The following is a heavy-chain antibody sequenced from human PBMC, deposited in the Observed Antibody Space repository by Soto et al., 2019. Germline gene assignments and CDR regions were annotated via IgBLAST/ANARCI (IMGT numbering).Heavy chain of an antibody. CDR1: GFSLSNARMG. CDR3: ARIPSIAAAGTRGWFDP. V-gene: IGHV2-26*01. Sequence: SGPTLVNPTETLTLTCTVSGFSLSNARMGVSWIRQPPGKALEWLAHIFSNDEKSYSTSLKSRLTISKDTSKSQVVLTMTNMDPVDTATYYCARIPSIAAAGTRGWFDPRGQGTLVTVSS. J-gene: IGHJ5*02. CDR2: IFSNDEK. D-gene: IGHD6-13*01.